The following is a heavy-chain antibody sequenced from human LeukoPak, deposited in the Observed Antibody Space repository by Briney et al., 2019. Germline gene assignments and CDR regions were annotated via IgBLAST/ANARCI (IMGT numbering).Heavy chain of an antibody. V-gene: IGHV1-46*01. D-gene: IGHD2-21*02. CDR3: ARDLVVATGLRTRGSFDI. CDR1: GYNFTSYY. J-gene: IGHJ3*02. Sequence: ASVKVSCKASGYNFTSYYMHWVRQAPGQGLEWMGIINPSGGTTSYAQKFQGRVTVTRDTSTSTVYMELSSLRSEDTAVYYCARDLVVATGLRTRGSFDIWGQGTMVTVSS. CDR2: INPSGGTT.